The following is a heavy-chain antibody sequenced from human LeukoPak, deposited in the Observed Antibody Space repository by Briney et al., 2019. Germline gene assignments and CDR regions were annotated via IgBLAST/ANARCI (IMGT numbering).Heavy chain of an antibody. CDR2: ISSSSSYI. V-gene: IGHV3-21*01. CDR1: GFTFSSYS. J-gene: IGHJ4*02. Sequence: PGGSLRLSCAASGFTFSSYSMNWVRQAPGKGLEWVSSISSSSSYIYYADSVKGRFTISRDNAKNSLYLQMNSLRAEDTAVYYCARDPYDFWSGYHYFDYWGQGTLVTASS. CDR3: ARDPYDFWSGYHYFDY. D-gene: IGHD3-3*01.